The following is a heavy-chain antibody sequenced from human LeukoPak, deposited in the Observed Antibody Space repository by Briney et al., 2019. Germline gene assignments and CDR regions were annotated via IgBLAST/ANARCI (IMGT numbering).Heavy chain of an antibody. D-gene: IGHD3-10*01. CDR1: GFTFSSYW. J-gene: IGHJ3*02. Sequence: GGSLRLSCAASGFTFSSYWMHWVRQAPGKGLVWVSRINSDGSSTSYADSVKGRFTISRDNAKNTLYLQMNSLRAEDTAVYYCARPQLLWFGENAFDTWGQGTMVTVSS. V-gene: IGHV3-74*01. CDR2: INSDGSST. CDR3: ARPQLLWFGENAFDT.